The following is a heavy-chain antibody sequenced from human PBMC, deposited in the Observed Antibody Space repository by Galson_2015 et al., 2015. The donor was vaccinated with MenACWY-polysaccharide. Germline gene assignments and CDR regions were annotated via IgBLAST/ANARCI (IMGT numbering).Heavy chain of an antibody. D-gene: IGHD2-8*02. V-gene: IGHV3-33*04. CDR2: IWHDGSQI. CDR3: ARGSRKGQYWGLDV. Sequence: DWVAVIWHDGSQIYYADSLKGRFTISRDNSKSADTVYLLMESLKVEDTAVYFCARGSRKGQYWGLDVWGQGTMVTVSS. J-gene: IGHJ6*02.